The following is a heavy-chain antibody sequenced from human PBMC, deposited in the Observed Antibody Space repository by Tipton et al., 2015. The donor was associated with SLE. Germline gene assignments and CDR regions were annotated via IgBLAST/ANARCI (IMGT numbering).Heavy chain of an antibody. CDR1: GFTFIDYY. CDR3: ARDCSPWLGDYFDY. CDR2: IDNGGDTV. V-gene: IGHV3-11*04. D-gene: IGHD3-10*01. Sequence: SLRLSCAASGFTFIDYYLSWIRQAPGKGLEWISYIDNGGDTVYYADSVKGRFTISRDNTKNSVYLQLNSLTAEDTAVYYCARDCSPWLGDYFDYWGRGTLVTVSS. J-gene: IGHJ4*02.